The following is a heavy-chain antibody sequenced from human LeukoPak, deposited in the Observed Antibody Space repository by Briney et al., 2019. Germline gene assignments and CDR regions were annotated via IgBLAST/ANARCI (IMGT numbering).Heavy chain of an antibody. CDR3: TTDPGYSGYDYGDY. V-gene: IGHV3-15*01. Sequence: GGSLRLSCAASGFTFSNAWMSWVRQAPGKGLERVGRIKSKTDGGTTDYAAPVKGRFTISRDDSKNTLYLQMNSLKTEDTAVYYCTTDPGYSGYDYGDYWGQGTLVTVSS. CDR2: IKSKTDGGTT. D-gene: IGHD5-12*01. CDR1: GFTFSNAW. J-gene: IGHJ4*02.